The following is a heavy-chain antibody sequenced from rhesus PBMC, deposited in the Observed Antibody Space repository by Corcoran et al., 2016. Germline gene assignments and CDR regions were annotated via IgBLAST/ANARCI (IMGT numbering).Heavy chain of an antibody. D-gene: IGHD6-31*01. V-gene: IGHV4-127*01. J-gene: IGHJ4*01. Sequence: QVQLQESGPGLVKPSGTLSLTCAVSGSSISSGYGWSCIRQPPGTGLEWSGYIGGSSGSTNYNPSRKSRVTISKDTSKKQVSLKRSSVTAADTAVYYCAREGSSSGWYTDYWGQGVLVTVSS. CDR1: GSSISSGYG. CDR3: AREGSSSGWYTDY. CDR2: IGGSSGST.